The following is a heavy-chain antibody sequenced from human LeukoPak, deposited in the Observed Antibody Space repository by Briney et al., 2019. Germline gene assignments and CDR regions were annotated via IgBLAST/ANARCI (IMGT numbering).Heavy chain of an antibody. CDR2: ISYDGSNK. V-gene: IGHV3-30*03. CDR1: GFTFSSYG. D-gene: IGHD2-2*01. J-gene: IGHJ4*02. Sequence: GRSLRLSCAASGFTFSSYGMHWVRQAPGKGLEWVAVISYDGSNKYYADSVKGRFTISRDNSKNTLHLQMNSLRAEDAAVYYCAEGYCSSTSCPPFDYWGQGTLVTVSS. CDR3: AEGYCSSTSCPPFDY.